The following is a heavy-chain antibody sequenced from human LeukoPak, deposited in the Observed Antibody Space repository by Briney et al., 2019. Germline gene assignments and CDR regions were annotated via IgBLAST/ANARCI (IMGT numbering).Heavy chain of an antibody. J-gene: IGHJ6*04. CDR3: TSPVPSQLAPFPDV. Sequence: GGSLRLSCVASGFTFSSFSMSWVRQAPGKALEWVANIKQDGSEKYYVDSVKGRFTISRDNAKNSPYLQMNSLRAEDTAVYYCTSPVPSQLAPFPDVWGKGTTVTVSS. D-gene: IGHD3-3*02. CDR1: GFTFSSFS. V-gene: IGHV3-7*03. CDR2: IKQDGSEK.